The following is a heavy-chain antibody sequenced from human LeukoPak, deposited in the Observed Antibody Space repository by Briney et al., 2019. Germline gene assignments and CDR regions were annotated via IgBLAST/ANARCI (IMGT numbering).Heavy chain of an antibody. Sequence: GGSLRLSCAASGFTFSSYAMSWVRQAPGKGLEWVSAISGSGGSTYYADSVKGRFTISRDNSKNTLYLQMNSLKDEDTAVYYCATPYRYYGSDYWGQGTLVTVSS. D-gene: IGHD3-10*01. CDR3: ATPYRYYGSDY. CDR2: ISGSGGST. V-gene: IGHV3-23*01. CDR1: GFTFSSYA. J-gene: IGHJ4*02.